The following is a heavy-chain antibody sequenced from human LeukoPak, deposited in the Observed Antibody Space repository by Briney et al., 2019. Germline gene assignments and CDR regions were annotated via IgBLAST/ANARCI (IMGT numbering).Heavy chain of an antibody. CDR2: ISNYNGET. D-gene: IGHD1-26*01. J-gene: IGHJ4*02. CDR1: VYTFTFSG. V-gene: IGHV1-18*01. CDR3: TTDAGSGDSRGGELRHAYDY. Sequence: GASVKVSCTASVYTFTFSGFSLMREAPGQGLEWMGWISNYNGETHYSQKFQGRVTMTTDTSTTTAYMEVRSLTSDDPQINSRTTDAGSGDSRGGELRHAYDYWGQGTLVTVSS.